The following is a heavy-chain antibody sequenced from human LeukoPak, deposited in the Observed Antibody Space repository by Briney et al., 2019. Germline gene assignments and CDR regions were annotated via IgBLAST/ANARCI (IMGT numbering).Heavy chain of an antibody. CDR2: ISWNSGSI. V-gene: IGHV3-9*01. CDR1: GFTVDDYA. J-gene: IGHJ4*02. D-gene: IGHD6-19*01. Sequence: PGRSLRLSCAASGFTVDDYAMHWVRQAPGKDLEWVSGISWNSGSIGYADSVKGRFTISRDNAKNSLYLQMNSLRAEDTALYYCAKDARIAVIGYYFDYWGQGTLVTVSS. CDR3: AKDARIAVIGYYFDY.